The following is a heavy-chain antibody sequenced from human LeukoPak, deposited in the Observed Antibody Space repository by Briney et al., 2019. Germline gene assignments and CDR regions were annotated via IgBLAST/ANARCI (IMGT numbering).Heavy chain of an antibody. Sequence: ASVKVSCKASGYTFTSYDINWVRQATGQGPEWMGWMNPNSGNTGYAQKFQGRVTMTRNTSISTAYMELSSLRSEDTAVYYCARGYYDILTGSAFDIWGQGTMVTVSS. V-gene: IGHV1-8*01. CDR2: MNPNSGNT. D-gene: IGHD3-9*01. CDR1: GYTFTSYD. CDR3: ARGYYDILTGSAFDI. J-gene: IGHJ3*02.